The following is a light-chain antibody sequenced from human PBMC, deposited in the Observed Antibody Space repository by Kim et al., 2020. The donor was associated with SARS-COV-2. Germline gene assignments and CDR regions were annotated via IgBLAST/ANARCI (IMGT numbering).Light chain of an antibody. CDR1: QSVYNS. Sequence: LSPAERATLSWWASQSVYNSLSWYQQRLGQAPRLLIYDVSYRATGIPARFSGGGSGTDFTLTISRLEPEDFAVYYCQQRSNWPTFGKGTRLEIK. V-gene: IGKV3-11*01. CDR3: QQRSNWPT. CDR2: DVS. J-gene: IGKJ5*01.